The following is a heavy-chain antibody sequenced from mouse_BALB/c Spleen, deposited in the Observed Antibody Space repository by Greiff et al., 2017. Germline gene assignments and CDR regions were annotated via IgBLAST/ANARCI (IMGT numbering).Heavy chain of an antibody. CDR2: ISSGSSTI. D-gene: IGHD2-10*02. V-gene: IGHV5-17*02. Sequence: EVKLMESGGGLVQPGGSRKLSCAASGFTFSSFGMHWVRQAPEKGLEWVAYISSGSSTIYYADTVKGRFTISRDNPKNTLFLQMTSLRSEDTAMYYCARGYGNYVWYFDVWGAGTTVTVSS. CDR3: ARGYGNYVWYFDV. J-gene: IGHJ1*01. CDR1: GFTFSSFG.